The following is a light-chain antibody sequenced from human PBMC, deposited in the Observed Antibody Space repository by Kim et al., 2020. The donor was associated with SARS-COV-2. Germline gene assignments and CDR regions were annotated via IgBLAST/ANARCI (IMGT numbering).Light chain of an antibody. J-gene: IGKJ5*01. CDR1: QDIRND. Sequence: ASVGERVTITCRASQDIRNDLGWFQQNPGRAPKRLIYGASSLQSGVPSRVSGSGSGTEFTLTISSVQPEDFATYFCLQHSTYPITFGQGTRLEIK. CDR3: LQHSTYPIT. CDR2: GAS. V-gene: IGKV1-17*01.